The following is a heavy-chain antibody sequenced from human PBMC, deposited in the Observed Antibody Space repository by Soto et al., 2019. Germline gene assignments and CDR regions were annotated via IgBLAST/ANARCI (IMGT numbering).Heavy chain of an antibody. Sequence: PGESLKISCKGSGYSFTSYWIGWVRQMPGKGLEWMGIIYPGDSDTRYSPSFQGQVTISADKSISTAYLQWSSLKASDPAMYYCARQGWPHSGDYYYYGRDVGGQGTT. CDR1: GYSFTSYW. CDR3: ARQGWPHSGDYYYYGRDV. V-gene: IGHV5-51*01. CDR2: IYPGDSDT. D-gene: IGHD3-10*01. J-gene: IGHJ6*02.